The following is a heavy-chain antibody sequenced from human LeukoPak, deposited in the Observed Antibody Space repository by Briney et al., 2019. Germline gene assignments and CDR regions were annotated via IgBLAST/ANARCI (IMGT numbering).Heavy chain of an antibody. CDR3: ARPLWFGEPIDY. V-gene: IGHV3-66*01. Sequence: YMSWVRQAPGKGLEWVSVIYSGGSTYYADSVKGRFTISRDNSKNTLYLQMNSLRAEDTAVYYCARPLWFGEPIDYWGQGTLVTVSS. CDR2: IYSGGST. CDR1: Y. J-gene: IGHJ4*02. D-gene: IGHD3-10*01.